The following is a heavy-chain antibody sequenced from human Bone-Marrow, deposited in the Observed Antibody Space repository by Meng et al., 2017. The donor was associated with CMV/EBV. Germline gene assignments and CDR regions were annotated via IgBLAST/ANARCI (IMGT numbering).Heavy chain of an antibody. D-gene: IGHD3-3*01. CDR3: ARGPAYYDFWSGSRGSHFDY. J-gene: IGHJ4*02. Sequence: SETLSLTCAVYGGSFSGYYWSWIRQPPGKGLEWIGEINHSGSTNYNPSLKSRVTISVDTSKNQFSLKLSSVTAADTAVYYCARGPAYYDFWSGSRGSHFDYWGQGTLVTVS. CDR2: INHSGST. V-gene: IGHV4-34*01. CDR1: GGSFSGYY.